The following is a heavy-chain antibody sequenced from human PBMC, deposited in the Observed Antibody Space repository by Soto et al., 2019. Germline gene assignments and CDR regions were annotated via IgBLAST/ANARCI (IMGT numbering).Heavy chain of an antibody. J-gene: IGHJ4*02. D-gene: IGHD4-17*01. CDR2: IYYSGSS. CDR1: GGSISSYY. Sequence: QVQLQESGPGLVKPSETLSLTCTVSGGSISSYYWSWIRQPPGKGLEWIGYIYYSGSSNYNPSLTSRVTISVDQSKNQFSLKLSSVTAADTAVYYCARERYGHNPDWGQGTLVTVSS. V-gene: IGHV4-59*01. CDR3: ARERYGHNPD.